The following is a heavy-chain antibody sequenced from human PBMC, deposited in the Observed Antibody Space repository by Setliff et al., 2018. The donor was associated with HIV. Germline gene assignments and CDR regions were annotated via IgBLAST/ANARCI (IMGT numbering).Heavy chain of an antibody. CDR2: ISTNTGNP. CDR3: ARDLNYIAVDV. CDR1: GYTFTDHS. D-gene: IGHD3-10*01. J-gene: IGHJ3*01. V-gene: IGHV7-4-1*02. Sequence: ASVKVSCKAYGYTFTDHSINWVRQAPGQGLEWMGYISTNTGNPTYAQGLTGQFVFSLDTSVSTAYLQISSLKAEDTAVYYCARDLNYIAVDVWGQGTTVTVSS.